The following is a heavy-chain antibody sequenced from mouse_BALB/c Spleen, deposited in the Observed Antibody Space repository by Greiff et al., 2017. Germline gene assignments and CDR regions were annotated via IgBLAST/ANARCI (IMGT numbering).Heavy chain of an antibody. V-gene: IGHV5-4*02. CDR2: ISDGGSYT. J-gene: IGHJ3*01. Sequence: EVNVVESGGGLVKPGGSLKLSCAASGFTFSDYYMYWVRQTPEKRLEWVATISDGGSYTYYPDSVKGRFTISRDNAKNNLYLQMSSLKSEDTAMYYCARDYYYGSSPAWFAYWGQGTLVTVSA. CDR1: GFTFSDYY. D-gene: IGHD1-1*01. CDR3: ARDYYYGSSPAWFAY.